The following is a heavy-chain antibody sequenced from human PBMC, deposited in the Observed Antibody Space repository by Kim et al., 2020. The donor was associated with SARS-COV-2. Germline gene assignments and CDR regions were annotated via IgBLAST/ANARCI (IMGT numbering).Heavy chain of an antibody. CDR1: GYTFTGYY. CDR2: INPNSGGT. V-gene: IGHV1-2*06. D-gene: IGHD3-22*01. CDR3: ARDRYSSGYYLGSDY. J-gene: IGHJ4*02. Sequence: ASVKVSCKASGYTFTGYYMHWVRQAPGQGLEWMGRINPNSGGTNYAQKFQGRVTMTRDTSISTAYMELSRLRSDDTAVYYCARDRYSSGYYLGSDYWGQGTLVTVSS.